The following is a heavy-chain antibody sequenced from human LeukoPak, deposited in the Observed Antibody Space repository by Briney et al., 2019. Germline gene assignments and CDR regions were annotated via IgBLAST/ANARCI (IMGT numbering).Heavy chain of an antibody. CDR1: GGSISSYY. CDR2: IYTSGST. Sequence: SETLSLTCTVSGGSISSYYWSWIRQPAGKGLEWIGRIYTSGSTNYNPSLKSRVAMSVDMSKNHFSLRLRSVTAADTAMYYCARGTLYRGWSYYLDFWGQGSQVTVSS. CDR3: ARGTLYRGWSYYLDF. V-gene: IGHV4-4*07. J-gene: IGHJ4*02. D-gene: IGHD6-19*01.